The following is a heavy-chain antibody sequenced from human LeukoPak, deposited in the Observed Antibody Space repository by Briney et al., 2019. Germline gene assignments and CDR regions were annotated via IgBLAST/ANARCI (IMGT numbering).Heavy chain of an antibody. CDR3: AGFFYDNSGDAFDI. Sequence: ASVKVSCKASGGGFAFTSHAISWVRQPPGQGLEWMGGLIPIYGSPNYAQKFQGRVTITSDESARTVYMELSSLRPEDSAVHYCAGFFYDNSGDAFDIWGQGTVVTVSS. CDR2: LIPIYGSP. CDR1: GGGFAFTSHA. D-gene: IGHD3-22*01. V-gene: IGHV1-69*13. J-gene: IGHJ3*02.